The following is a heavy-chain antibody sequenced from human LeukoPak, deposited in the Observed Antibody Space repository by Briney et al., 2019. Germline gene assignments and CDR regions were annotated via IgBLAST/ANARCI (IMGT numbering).Heavy chain of an antibody. J-gene: IGHJ4*02. Sequence: PGGSLRLSCAASGFTFNNYAMSWVRQAPGTGLEWVSTIGSGATTTYYADSVKGRFSVSRDNSKNTLHLQANSLRVEDTAVYYYAFYYYGTTGYFDFWGQGTLVTVSS. D-gene: IGHD3-22*01. CDR1: GFTFNNYA. CDR3: AFYYYGTTGYFDF. CDR2: IGSGATTT. V-gene: IGHV3-23*01.